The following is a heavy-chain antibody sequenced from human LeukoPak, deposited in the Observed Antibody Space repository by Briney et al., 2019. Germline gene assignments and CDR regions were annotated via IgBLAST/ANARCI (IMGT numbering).Heavy chain of an antibody. CDR1: GFTFSSYS. V-gene: IGHV3-21*01. J-gene: IGHJ4*02. D-gene: IGHD2-2*01. CDR2: ISSSSYI. Sequence: GGSLRLSCAASGFTFSSYSMNWVRQAPGKGLEWVSSISSSSYIYYADSVKGRFTISRDNAKNSLYLQMNSLRAEDTAVYYCARYCSSTSCRLGYWGQGTLVTVSS. CDR3: ARYCSSTSCRLGY.